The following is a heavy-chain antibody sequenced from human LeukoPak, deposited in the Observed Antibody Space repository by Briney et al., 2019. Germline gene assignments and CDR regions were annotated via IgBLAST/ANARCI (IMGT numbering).Heavy chain of an antibody. Sequence: PGGSLRLSCAASGFTFSSYGMHRVRQAPGKGLEWVAVIWYDGSNKYYADSVKGRFTISRDNSKNTLYLQMNSLRAEDTAVYCCARGITMIGGDYFDYWGQGTLVTVSS. D-gene: IGHD3-22*01. CDR2: IWYDGSNK. CDR1: GFTFSSYG. J-gene: IGHJ4*02. V-gene: IGHV3-33*01. CDR3: ARGITMIGGDYFDY.